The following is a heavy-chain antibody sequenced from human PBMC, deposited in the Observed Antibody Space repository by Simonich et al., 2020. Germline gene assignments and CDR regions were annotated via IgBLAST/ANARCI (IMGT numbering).Heavy chain of an antibody. CDR1: GFTFSSYW. CDR3: AREYSSSSDPYWYFDL. J-gene: IGHJ2*01. V-gene: IGHV3-7*01. CDR2: IKQDGSGK. Sequence: EVQLVESGGGLVQPGGSLRLSCAASGFTFSSYWMSWVPQARGTGPECVANIKQDGSGKDYGDSVKGRFTISRDNAKKSLYLQMNSLRAEDTAVYYCAREYSSSSDPYWYFDLWGRGTLVTVSS. D-gene: IGHD6-6*01.